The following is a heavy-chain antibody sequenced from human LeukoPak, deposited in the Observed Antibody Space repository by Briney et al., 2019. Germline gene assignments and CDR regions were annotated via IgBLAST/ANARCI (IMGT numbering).Heavy chain of an antibody. J-gene: IGHJ4*02. CDR2: IYYSGSI. CDR1: GGSISSYY. CDR3: ARDRREYSSSSGAAFDY. V-gene: IGHV4-59*01. Sequence: SETLSLTCTVSGGSISSYYWSWIRQPPGKGLEWIGYIYYSGSINYNPSLKSRVTISVDTSKNQFSLKLSSVTAADTAVYYCARDRREYSSSSGAAFDYWGQGTLVTVSS. D-gene: IGHD6-6*01.